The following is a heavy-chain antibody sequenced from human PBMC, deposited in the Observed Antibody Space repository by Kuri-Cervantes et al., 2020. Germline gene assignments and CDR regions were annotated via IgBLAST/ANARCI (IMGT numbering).Heavy chain of an antibody. CDR2: IIPIFGTA. V-gene: IGHV1-69*13. Sequence: SVKVSCKASGGTFSSYAISWVRQAPGQGLEWMGGIIPIFGTANYAQKFQGRVTITADESTSTAYMELRSLRSDDTAVYYCARFVSSGYYRHYYGMDVGGQGTTVTVSS. D-gene: IGHD3-22*01. CDR1: GGTFSSYA. J-gene: IGHJ6*02. CDR3: ARFVSSGYYRHYYGMDV.